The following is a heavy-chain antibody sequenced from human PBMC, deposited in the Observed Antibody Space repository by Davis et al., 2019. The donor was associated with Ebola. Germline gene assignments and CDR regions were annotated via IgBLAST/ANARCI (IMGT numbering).Heavy chain of an antibody. CDR1: GFTFSSYT. CDR3: AKDRLAFDL. V-gene: IGHV3-23*01. J-gene: IGHJ3*01. D-gene: IGHD6-19*01. Sequence: GGSLRLSCAASGFTFSSYTMNWVRQAPGKGLEWVSSISGSGGSTYYADSVKGRFTISRDNSKNTLYLQMNNLRAEDTAVYYCAKDRLAFDLWGQGTMVTVSS. CDR2: ISGSGGST.